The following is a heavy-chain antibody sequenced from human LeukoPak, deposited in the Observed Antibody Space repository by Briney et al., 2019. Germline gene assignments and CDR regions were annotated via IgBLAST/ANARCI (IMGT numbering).Heavy chain of an antibody. Sequence: ASVKVSCKASGYAFTYRYLHWVRQAPGQALEWMGWITPFNGNTNYAQKFQDRVTITRDRSMSTAYMELSSLRSEDTAMYYCASRGRALDTAMVTYAFDIWGQGTMVTVSS. J-gene: IGHJ3*02. D-gene: IGHD5-18*01. V-gene: IGHV1-45*02. CDR3: ASRGRALDTAMVTYAFDI. CDR1: GYAFTYRY. CDR2: ITPFNGNT.